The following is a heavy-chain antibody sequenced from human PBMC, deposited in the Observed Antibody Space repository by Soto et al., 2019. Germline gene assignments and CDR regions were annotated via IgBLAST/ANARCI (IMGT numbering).Heavy chain of an antibody. Sequence: ASVKVSCKVSGYTLTELSMHWVRQAPGKGLEWMGGFDPEDGETIYAQKFQGRVTMTEDTSTDTAYMELSSLRSEDTAVYYCATCGGSCYTNWFDPWGQGTLVTVSS. J-gene: IGHJ5*02. V-gene: IGHV1-24*01. CDR2: FDPEDGET. CDR3: ATCGGSCYTNWFDP. D-gene: IGHD2-15*01. CDR1: GYTLTELS.